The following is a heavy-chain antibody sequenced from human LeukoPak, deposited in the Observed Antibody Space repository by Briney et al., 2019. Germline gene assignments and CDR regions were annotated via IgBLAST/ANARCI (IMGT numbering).Heavy chain of an antibody. V-gene: IGHV4-59*01. CDR3: ARVPLYSGTYYFDY. D-gene: IGHD1-26*01. CDR1: GGSISGYY. J-gene: IGHJ4*02. Sequence: SETLSLTCTVSGGSISGYYWSWIRQPPGKGLEWIGSIYYSGSTNYNPSLKSRVTISVDASKNQFSLKLSSVTAADTAVYYCARVPLYSGTYYFDYWGQGTLVTVSS. CDR2: IYYSGST.